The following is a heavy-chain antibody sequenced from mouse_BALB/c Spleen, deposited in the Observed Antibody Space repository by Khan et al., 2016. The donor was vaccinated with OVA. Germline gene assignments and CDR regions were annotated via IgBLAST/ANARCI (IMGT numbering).Heavy chain of an antibody. CDR1: GYSITSGYI. J-gene: IGHJ2*01. D-gene: IGHD1-2*01. CDR3: PRTARIKY. Sequence: EVQLQESGPGLVKPSQSLSLTCTVTGYSITSGYIWNWIRKSPGNKLELIGNISYSGSTNYNPSLKSRITITRDTSKNQFFLQLNSVTSEDTATYYWPRTARIKYWGQGTTLTVSS. V-gene: IGHV3-2*02. CDR2: ISYSGST.